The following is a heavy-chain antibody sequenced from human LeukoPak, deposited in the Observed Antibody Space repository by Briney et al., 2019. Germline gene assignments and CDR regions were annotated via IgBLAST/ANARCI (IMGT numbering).Heavy chain of an antibody. D-gene: IGHD3-10*01. CDR1: GFTFDDYA. J-gene: IGHJ6*02. Sequence: GRSLRLSCAASGFTFDDYAMHWVRQAPGKGLEWVSGISWNSGSIGYADSVKGRFTISRDNAKNSLYLQMNSLRAEDTALYYCAKWVSGSQNYYYYGMDVWGQGTTVTVSS. CDR3: AKWVSGSQNYYYYGMDV. CDR2: ISWNSGSI. V-gene: IGHV3-9*01.